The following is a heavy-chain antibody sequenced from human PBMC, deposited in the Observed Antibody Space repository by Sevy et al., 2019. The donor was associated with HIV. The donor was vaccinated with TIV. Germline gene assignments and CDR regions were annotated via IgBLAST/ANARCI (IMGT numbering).Heavy chain of an antibody. CDR1: GYSFTSYW. J-gene: IGHJ4*02. D-gene: IGHD1-26*01. Sequence: GESLKISCKGSGYSFTSYWIGWVRQMPGKGLEWMGIIYPGDSDTRYSPSFQGQVTISADKSISTAYLQWSSLKASDTAMYYCARHLGFGRVGAPYYFDYWGQGTPVTVSS. V-gene: IGHV5-51*01. CDR2: IYPGDSDT. CDR3: ARHLGFGRVGAPYYFDY.